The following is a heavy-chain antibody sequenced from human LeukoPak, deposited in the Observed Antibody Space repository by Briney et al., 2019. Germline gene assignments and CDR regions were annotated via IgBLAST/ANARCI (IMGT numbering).Heavy chain of an antibody. Sequence: GASVKVSCKASGYTFTSYAMNWVRQAPGQGLEWMGWINTNTGNPTYAQGFTGRFVFSLDTSVSTAYLQISSLKAEDTAVYYCASSDYGDLYYYYGMDVWGQGTTVTVSS. J-gene: IGHJ6*02. CDR3: ASSDYGDLYYYYGMDV. V-gene: IGHV7-4-1*02. D-gene: IGHD4-17*01. CDR1: GYTFTSYA. CDR2: INTNTGNP.